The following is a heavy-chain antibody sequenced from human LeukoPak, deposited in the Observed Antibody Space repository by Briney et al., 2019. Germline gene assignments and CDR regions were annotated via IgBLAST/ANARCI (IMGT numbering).Heavy chain of an antibody. J-gene: IGHJ5*02. V-gene: IGHV4-61*02. CDR2: IYTSGST. CDR3: ARSPSRGIPVVNWFDP. CDR1: GGSISSGSYY. D-gene: IGHD2-15*01. Sequence: SQTLSLTCTVSGGSISSGSYYWSWIRQPAGKGLEWIGRIYTSGSTNYNPSLKGRVTISVDTSKNQFSLKLSSVTAADTAVYYCARSPSRGIPVVNWFDPWGQGTLVTVSS.